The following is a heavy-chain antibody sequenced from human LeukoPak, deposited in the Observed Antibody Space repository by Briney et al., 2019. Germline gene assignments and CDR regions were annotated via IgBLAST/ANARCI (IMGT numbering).Heavy chain of an antibody. CDR3: ARGVGTKLLWFGESSHIDY. V-gene: IGHV1-8*02. Sequence: ASVKVSCKASGDTFSNYAISWVRQATGQGLEWMGWMNPNSGNTGYAQKFQGRVTMTRNTSISTAYMELSSLRSEDTAVYYCARGVGTKLLWFGESSHIDYWGQGTLVTVSS. J-gene: IGHJ4*02. D-gene: IGHD3-10*01. CDR1: GDTFSNYA. CDR2: MNPNSGNT.